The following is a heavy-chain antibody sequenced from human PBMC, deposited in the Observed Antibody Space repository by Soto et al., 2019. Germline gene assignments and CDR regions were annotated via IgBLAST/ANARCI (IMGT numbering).Heavy chain of an antibody. Sequence: SETLSLTCAVYGGSFSGYYWSWIRQPPGKGLEWIGEINHSGSTNYNPSLKSRVTISVDTSKNQFSLKLSSVTAADTAVYHCARGRGGDYPFNYWGQGTLVTVSS. D-gene: IGHD4-17*01. CDR2: INHSGST. V-gene: IGHV4-34*01. J-gene: IGHJ4*02. CDR3: ARGRGGDYPFNY. CDR1: GGSFSGYY.